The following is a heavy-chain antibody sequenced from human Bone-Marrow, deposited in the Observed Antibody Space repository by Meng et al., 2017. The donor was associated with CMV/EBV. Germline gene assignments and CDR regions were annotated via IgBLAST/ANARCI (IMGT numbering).Heavy chain of an antibody. CDR1: GFTFRGYS. D-gene: IGHD1-26*01. CDR3: VRDLIRGVVGARPRGPGDL. CDR2: ITSTSSNT. Sequence: GGSLRLSCVASGFTFRGYSMNWVRQTPGKGLEWVSSITSTSSNTYYSDSVKGRFTISRDNTKNSLYLQMNSLRDEDTAVYYCVRDLIRGVVGARPRGPGDLWGRGTLVTVSS. V-gene: IGHV3-21*01. J-gene: IGHJ2*01.